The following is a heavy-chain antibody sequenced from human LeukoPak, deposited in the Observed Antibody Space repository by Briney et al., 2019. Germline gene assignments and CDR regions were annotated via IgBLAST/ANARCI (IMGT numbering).Heavy chain of an antibody. CDR1: GVSINSYY. CDR2: IYYSGRT. CDR3: ARTGGSCYLCDWFDP. D-gene: IGHD2-15*01. J-gene: IGHJ5*02. V-gene: IGHV4-59*12. Sequence: SETLSLTCTVSGVSINSYYWSWIRQPPGKGLEWIGYIYYSGRTNYNPFLRSRVTISVDRSRNQFSLELRSVTAADTAVYYCARTGGSCYLCDWFDPWGQGTLVTVSS.